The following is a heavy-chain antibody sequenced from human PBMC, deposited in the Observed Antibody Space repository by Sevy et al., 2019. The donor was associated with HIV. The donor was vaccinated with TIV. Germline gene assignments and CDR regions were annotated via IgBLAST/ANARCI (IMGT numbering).Heavy chain of an antibody. Sequence: ASVKVSCKASGGTFSSYAISWVRQAPGQGLEWMGGIIPIFGTANYAQNFQGRVTITADESTSTAYMELSSLRSEDTAVYYCARDGPTGPHSSSWYAAFDIWGQGTMVTVSS. CDR3: ARDGPTGPHSSSWYAAFDI. CDR1: GGTFSSYA. V-gene: IGHV1-69*13. CDR2: IIPIFGTA. D-gene: IGHD6-13*01. J-gene: IGHJ3*02.